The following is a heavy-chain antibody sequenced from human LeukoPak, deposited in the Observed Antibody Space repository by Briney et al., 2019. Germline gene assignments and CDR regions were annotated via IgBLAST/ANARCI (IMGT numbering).Heavy chain of an antibody. Sequence: GGSLRLSCAASGFTFSNYWMHWVRQAPGKGLVWVSRIKSDGSSTNYADSVKGRFTISRDNSKNTLYLQMNSLRAEDTAVYYCAKLAAAGIAAAGDDALTFDYWGQGTLVTVSS. V-gene: IGHV3-74*01. CDR3: AKLAAAGIAAAGDDALTFDY. D-gene: IGHD6-13*01. CDR2: IKSDGSST. J-gene: IGHJ4*02. CDR1: GFTFSNYW.